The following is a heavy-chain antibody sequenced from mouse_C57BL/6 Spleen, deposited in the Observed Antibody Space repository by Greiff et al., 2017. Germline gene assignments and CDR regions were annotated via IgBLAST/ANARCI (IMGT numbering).Heavy chain of an antibody. J-gene: IGHJ4*01. CDR1: GFTFSDYG. Sequence: EVHLVESGGGLVKPGGSLKLSCAASGFTFSDYGMHWVRQAPEKGLEWVAYISSGSSTIYYADTVKGRFTISRDNAKNTLFLQMTSLRSEDTAMYYCARSFLPGYAMDYWGQGTSVTVSS. CDR3: ARSFLPGYAMDY. CDR2: ISSGSSTI. V-gene: IGHV5-17*01.